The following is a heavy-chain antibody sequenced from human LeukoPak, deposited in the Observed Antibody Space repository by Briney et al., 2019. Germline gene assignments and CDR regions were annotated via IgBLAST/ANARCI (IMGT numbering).Heavy chain of an antibody. Sequence: RASVTVSCKASGYTFINYAMNWVRQAPGQGLQWMGWINTNTENPTYAQDFTGRFVFSLDTSISTAYLQISSLKPEDTAVYYCTRSSGTYWFDYWGQGTLVTVSS. J-gene: IGHJ4*02. CDR2: INTNTENP. CDR1: GYTFINYA. CDR3: TRSSGTYWFDY. D-gene: IGHD1-26*01. V-gene: IGHV7-4-1*02.